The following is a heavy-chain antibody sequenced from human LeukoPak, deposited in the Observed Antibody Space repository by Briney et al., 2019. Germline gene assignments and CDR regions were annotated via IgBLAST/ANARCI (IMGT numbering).Heavy chain of an antibody. CDR2: INPNNGGT. CDR1: GYTFTGYY. J-gene: IGHJ4*02. D-gene: IGHD6-19*01. V-gene: IGHV1-2*02. Sequence: GASVKVSCKASGYTFTGYYMLWVRQAPGQGLEWTGWINPNNGGTNYAQKFQGRVTMTRDTPITTAYMELSSLRSEDTAVYYCARSLRGWYGPRYDYWGQGTLVTVSS. CDR3: ARSLRGWYGPRYDY.